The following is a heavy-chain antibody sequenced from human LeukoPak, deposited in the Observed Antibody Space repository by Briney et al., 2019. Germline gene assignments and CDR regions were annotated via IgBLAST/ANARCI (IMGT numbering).Heavy chain of an antibody. Sequence: SETLSLTCTVSGGSISSYYWSWIRQPPGKGLEWIGCIYYSGSTNYNPSLKSRVTISVDTSKNQFSLKLSSVTAADTAVYYCARGRPNCSSTSCYTNYWGQGTLVTVSS. CDR1: GGSISSYY. J-gene: IGHJ4*02. CDR2: IYYSGST. CDR3: ARGRPNCSSTSCYTNY. D-gene: IGHD2-2*02. V-gene: IGHV4-59*01.